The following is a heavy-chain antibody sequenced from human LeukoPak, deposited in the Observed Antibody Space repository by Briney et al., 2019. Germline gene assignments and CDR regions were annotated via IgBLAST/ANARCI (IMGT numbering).Heavy chain of an antibody. CDR1: GFTFSSYG. CDR3: AKALFLGVRGVRGGDFDY. V-gene: IGHV3-30*18. D-gene: IGHD3-10*01. CDR2: ISYDGSNK. J-gene: IGHJ4*02. Sequence: PGGSLRLSCAASGFTFSSYGMHWVRQAPGKGLEWVAVISYDGSNKYYADSVKGRFTISRDNSKNTLYLQMNSLRAEDTAVYYCAKALFLGVRGVRGGDFDYWGQGTLVTVSS.